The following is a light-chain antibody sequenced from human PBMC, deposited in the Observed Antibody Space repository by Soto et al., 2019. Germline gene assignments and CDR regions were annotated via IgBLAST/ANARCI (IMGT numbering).Light chain of an antibody. Sequence: EIVMTQSPATLSVSPGERATLSCRASQSISINLAWYQHKPGQAPTLLIYDASTRGTGITGRFSGSGSGTEFTLTISSLQSEDVAVYYCQQYNNWPPWTFGQGTKVEVK. CDR2: DAS. CDR3: QQYNNWPPWT. J-gene: IGKJ1*01. V-gene: IGKV3-15*01. CDR1: QSISIN.